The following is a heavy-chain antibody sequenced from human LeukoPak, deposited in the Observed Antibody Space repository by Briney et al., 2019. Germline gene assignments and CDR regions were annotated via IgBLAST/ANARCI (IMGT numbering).Heavy chain of an antibody. D-gene: IGHD3-10*01. CDR1: GFTFSSYA. CDR2: ISGSGGST. V-gene: IGHV3-23*01. J-gene: IGHJ5*02. Sequence: AGGSLRLSCAASGFTFSSYAVTWVRQAPGKGREGVSVISGSGGSTYYADSVKGRFTISRDNSKNTLYLQMNSLRAEDTAVYYCAKDYSKTSYYGSGTYYRPKWFDPWGQGTLVTVSS. CDR3: AKDYSKTSYYGSGTYYRPKWFDP.